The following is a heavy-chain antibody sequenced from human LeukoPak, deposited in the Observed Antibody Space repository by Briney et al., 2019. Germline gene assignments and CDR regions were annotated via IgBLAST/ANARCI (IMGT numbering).Heavy chain of an antibody. Sequence: GGSLRLSCAGSGFTFSSYNMNWVRQAPGKGLEWVSYISSSSNTIKYADSVKGRFTISRDNAKNSLYLQMNSLRAEDTAVYYCARGPAGALRNWGQGTLVTVSS. D-gene: IGHD4-17*01. CDR2: ISSSSNTI. J-gene: IGHJ4*02. CDR1: GFTFSSYN. V-gene: IGHV3-48*01. CDR3: ARGPAGALRN.